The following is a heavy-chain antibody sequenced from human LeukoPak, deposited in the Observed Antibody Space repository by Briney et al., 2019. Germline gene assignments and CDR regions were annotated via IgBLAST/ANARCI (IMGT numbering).Heavy chain of an antibody. V-gene: IGHV4-61*01. CDR2: IYDSGST. Sequence: SETLSLTCTVSGGSVSSGSYYWSWIRQPPGKGLEWIGYIYDSGSTNYNPSLKSRVTISVDTSKNQFSLKLSSVTAADSAVYYCARDPSGYFNYWGQGTLVTVSS. J-gene: IGHJ4*02. CDR1: GGSVSSGSYY. CDR3: ARDPSGYFNY. D-gene: IGHD3-22*01.